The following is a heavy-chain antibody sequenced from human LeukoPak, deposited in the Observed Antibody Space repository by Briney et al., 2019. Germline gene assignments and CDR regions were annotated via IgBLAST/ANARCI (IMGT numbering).Heavy chain of an antibody. CDR2: ISSSGSTI. Sequence: PGGSLRLSCAASGFTFSSYEMNWVRQAPGKGLEWVSYISSSGSTIYYADSVKGRFTISRDNAKNSLYLQMNSLRAEDTAVYYCARDLGTGGFGELSGFDYGGQGTLVTVSS. V-gene: IGHV3-48*03. CDR3: ARDLGTGGFGELSGFDY. J-gene: IGHJ4*02. D-gene: IGHD3-10*01. CDR1: GFTFSSYE.